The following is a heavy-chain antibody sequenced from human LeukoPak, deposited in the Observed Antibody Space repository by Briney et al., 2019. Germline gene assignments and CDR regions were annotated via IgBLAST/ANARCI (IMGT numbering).Heavy chain of an antibody. CDR2: ISSSYI. Sequence: PGGSLRLSCAASGFTFSDYYMSWIRQAPGKGLEWVSYISSSYIYYADSVKGRFTISRDNAKNSLYLQMNSLRAEDTAVYYCARELRGGFDYWGQGTLVTVSS. J-gene: IGHJ4*02. CDR1: GFTFSDYY. CDR3: ARELRGGFDY. D-gene: IGHD3-10*01. V-gene: IGHV3-11*06.